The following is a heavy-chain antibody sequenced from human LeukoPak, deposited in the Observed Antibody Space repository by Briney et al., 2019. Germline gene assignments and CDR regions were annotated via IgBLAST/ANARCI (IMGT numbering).Heavy chain of an antibody. J-gene: IGHJ4*02. V-gene: IGHV4-59*08. Sequence: PSETLSLTCTVSGGSITNYHWSWIRQPPGKGLEWIGYIYYSGNTNCNPSLRSRVTISVDTSKNQFYLRLNSVTAADTGVYFCARHISDVYYYDNSGFYGFDYWGQGTLVTVSS. CDR2: IYYSGNT. D-gene: IGHD3-22*01. CDR1: GGSITNYH. CDR3: ARHISDVYYYDNSGFYGFDY.